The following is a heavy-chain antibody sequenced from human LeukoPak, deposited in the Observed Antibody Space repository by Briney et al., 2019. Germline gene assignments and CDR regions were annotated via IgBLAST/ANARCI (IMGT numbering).Heavy chain of an antibody. V-gene: IGHV3-7*01. CDR2: IKQDGSEK. Sequence: PGGSLRLSCAASGFTFSSYWMSWVRQAPGKGLEWVANIKQDGSEKYYVDSVKGRFTISRDNAKNSLYLQMNSLRAEDTAVYYCARGHCSGGSCYSLDYWGQGTLVTVSS. D-gene: IGHD2-15*01. CDR3: ARGHCSGGSCYSLDY. J-gene: IGHJ4*02. CDR1: GFTFSSYW.